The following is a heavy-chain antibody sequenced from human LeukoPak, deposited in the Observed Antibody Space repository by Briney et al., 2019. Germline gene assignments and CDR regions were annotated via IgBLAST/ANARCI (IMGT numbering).Heavy chain of an antibody. Sequence: GGSLRLSCAASGFTFSSYSMNWVRQAPGKGLEWVSSISSSSSYIYYADSVKGRFTISRDNAKNSLYLQMNSLRAEDTAVYYCARGGPLNFWSGSPYYFDYWGQGTLVTVSS. D-gene: IGHD3-3*01. V-gene: IGHV3-21*01. CDR2: ISSSSSYI. CDR3: ARGGPLNFWSGSPYYFDY. CDR1: GFTFSSYS. J-gene: IGHJ4*02.